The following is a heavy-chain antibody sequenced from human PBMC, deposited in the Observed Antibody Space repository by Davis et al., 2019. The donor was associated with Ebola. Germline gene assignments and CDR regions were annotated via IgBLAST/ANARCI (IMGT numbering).Heavy chain of an antibody. Sequence: ASVKVSCKASGYTFTSYGISWVRQAPGQGLEWMGWISAYNGNTNYAQKLQGSVTMTTDTSTSTAYMELRGLRSDDTAVYYCARDRPYHGYSSGWYVVYWGQGTLVTVSS. CDR3: ARDRPYHGYSSGWYVVY. J-gene: IGHJ4*02. D-gene: IGHD6-19*01. CDR2: ISAYNGNT. V-gene: IGHV1-18*01. CDR1: GYTFTSYG.